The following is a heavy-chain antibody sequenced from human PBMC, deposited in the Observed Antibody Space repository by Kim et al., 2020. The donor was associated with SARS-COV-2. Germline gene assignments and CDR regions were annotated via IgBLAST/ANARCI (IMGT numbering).Heavy chain of an antibody. V-gene: IGHV3-48*04. J-gene: IGHJ4*02. Sequence: GGSLRLSCAASGFTFSSYSMNWVRQAPGKGLEWVSYISSSSSTIYYADSVKGRFTISRDNAKNSLYLQMNSLRAEDTAVYYCARDTITMVRGVIIPAGDFDYWGQGTLVTVSS. CDR3: ARDTITMVRGVIIPAGDFDY. D-gene: IGHD3-10*01. CDR2: ISSSSSTI. CDR1: GFTFSSYS.